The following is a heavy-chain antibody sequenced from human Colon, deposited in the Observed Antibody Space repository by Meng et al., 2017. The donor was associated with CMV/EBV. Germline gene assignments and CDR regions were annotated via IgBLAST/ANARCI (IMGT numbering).Heavy chain of an antibody. CDR2: IYWDDDK. D-gene: IGHD6-6*01. V-gene: IGHV2-5*02. CDR1: GFSLSTNGVT. CDR3: AHRFLRDSSSSLHFDS. J-gene: IGHJ4*02. Sequence: ITLTESGPTLVKPTQTLTLTCTFSGFSLSTNGVTVGWIRQPPGKALEWLALIYWDDDKRYSPSLKSRLTITKDTSKNQVVLTMINMDPVDTATYYCAHRFLRDSSSSLHFDSWGQGTLVTVSS.